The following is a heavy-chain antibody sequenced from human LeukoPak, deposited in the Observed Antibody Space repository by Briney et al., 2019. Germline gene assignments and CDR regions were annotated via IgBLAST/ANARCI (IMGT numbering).Heavy chain of an antibody. D-gene: IGHD3-22*01. Sequence: GGSLRLSCAASGFTVSSNYMSWVRQAPGKGLEWVSAISGSGGSTYYADSVKGRFTISRDNSKNTLYLQMNSLRAEDTAVYYCAKVEGSGYYFDYWGQGTLVTVSS. CDR1: GFTVSSNY. V-gene: IGHV3-23*01. CDR2: ISGSGGST. CDR3: AKVEGSGYYFDY. J-gene: IGHJ4*02.